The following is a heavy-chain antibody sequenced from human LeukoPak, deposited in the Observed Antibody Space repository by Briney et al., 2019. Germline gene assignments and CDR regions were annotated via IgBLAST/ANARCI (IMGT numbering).Heavy chain of an antibody. CDR2: IIPIFGTA. Sequence: ASVKVSCKASGGTFSSYAISWVRQAPGQGLEWMGGIIPIFGTANYAQKFQGRVTITADESTSTAYTELSSLRSEDTAVYYCARDQRQAIRWGILLGYYGMDVWGKGTTVTVSS. J-gene: IGHJ6*04. D-gene: IGHD4-23*01. V-gene: IGHV1-69*01. CDR3: ARDQRQAIRWGILLGYYGMDV. CDR1: GGTFSSYA.